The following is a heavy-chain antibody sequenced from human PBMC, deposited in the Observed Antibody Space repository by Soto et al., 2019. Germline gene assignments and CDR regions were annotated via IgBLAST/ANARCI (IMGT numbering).Heavy chain of an antibody. CDR2: INPNSGGT. V-gene: IGHV1-2*04. Sequence: ASVKVSCKASGGTFSSYAISWVRQAPGQGLEWMGWINPNSGGTNYAQKFQGWVTMTRDTSISTAYMELSRLRSGDTAVYYCARGYYDFYYMDVWGKGTTVTVSS. D-gene: IGHD3-3*01. J-gene: IGHJ6*03. CDR1: GGTFSSYA. CDR3: ARGYYDFYYMDV.